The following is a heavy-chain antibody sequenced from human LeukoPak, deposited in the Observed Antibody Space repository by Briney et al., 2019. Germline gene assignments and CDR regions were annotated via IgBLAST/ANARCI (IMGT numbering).Heavy chain of an antibody. D-gene: IGHD6-19*01. J-gene: IGHJ4*02. V-gene: IGHV3-9*01. CDR2: ISWNSGSI. CDR1: GFTFDDYA. Sequence: PGGSLRLSCAASGFTFDDYAMHWVRQAPGKGLEWVSGISWNSGSIGHADSVKGRFTISRDNAKNSLYLQMNSLRAEDTALYYCAKDIGGSSSGPTDYWGQGTLVTVSS. CDR3: AKDIGGSSSGPTDY.